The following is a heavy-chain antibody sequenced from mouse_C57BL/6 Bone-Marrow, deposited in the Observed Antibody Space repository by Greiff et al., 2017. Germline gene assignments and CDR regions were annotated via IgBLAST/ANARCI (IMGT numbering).Heavy chain of an antibody. CDR1: GFTFSDYY. CDR2: ISNGGGST. D-gene: IGHD1-1*01. CDR3: ARHRGFYYGYFDY. V-gene: IGHV5-12*01. Sequence: EVKLMESGGGLVQPGGSLKLSCAASGFTFSDYYMYWVRQTPEKRLEWVAYISNGGGSTYYPDTVKGRFTISRDNAKNTLYLQMSRLKSEDTAMYYCARHRGFYYGYFDYWGQGTTLTVSS. J-gene: IGHJ2*01.